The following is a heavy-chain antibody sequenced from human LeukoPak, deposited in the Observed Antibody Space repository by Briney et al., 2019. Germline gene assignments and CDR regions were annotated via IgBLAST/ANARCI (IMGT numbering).Heavy chain of an antibody. CDR1: GGSISSGSYY. V-gene: IGHV4-61*02. D-gene: IGHD2-2*01. CDR3: AKDGRFGVVPAAPEAFDI. J-gene: IGHJ3*02. CDR2: IYTSGST. Sequence: SQTLSLTCTVSGGSISSGSYYWSWIRQPAGKGLEWIGRIYTSGSTNYNPSLKSRVTISVGTSKNQFSLKLSSVTAADTAVYYCAKDGRFGVVPAAPEAFDIWGQGTLVTVSS.